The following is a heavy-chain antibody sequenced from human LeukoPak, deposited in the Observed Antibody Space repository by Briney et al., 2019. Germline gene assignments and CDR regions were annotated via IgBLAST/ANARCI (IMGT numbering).Heavy chain of an antibody. CDR2: ISSSSSYI. CDR3: ATSLLRRPYYYGMDV. V-gene: IGHV3-21*01. D-gene: IGHD3-22*01. CDR1: GFTFSSYS. J-gene: IGHJ6*02. Sequence: GGSLRLSCAASGFTFSSYSMNWVRQAPGKGLEWVSSISSSSSYIYYADSVKGRFTTSRDNAKNSLYLQMNSLRAEDTAVYYCATSLLRRPYYYGMDVWGQETTVTVSS.